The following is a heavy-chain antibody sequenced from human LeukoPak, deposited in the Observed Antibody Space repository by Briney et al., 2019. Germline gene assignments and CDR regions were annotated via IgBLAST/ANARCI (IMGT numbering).Heavy chain of an antibody. V-gene: IGHV3-30*18. CDR3: AKGRGTTTWFDS. Sequence: GRSLRLSCTASGFIFSSYGMHWVRQAPGMGLEWVAVMSYDGSNKFYADSVKGRFTISRDNSKNTLYLQMNSLRVDDTAVYYCAKGRGTTTWFDSWGQGTLVTVSS. J-gene: IGHJ5*02. D-gene: IGHD2-2*01. CDR2: MSYDGSNK. CDR1: GFIFSSYG.